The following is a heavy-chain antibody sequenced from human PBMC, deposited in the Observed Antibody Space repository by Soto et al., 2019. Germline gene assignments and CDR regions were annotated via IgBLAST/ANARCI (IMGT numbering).Heavy chain of an antibody. V-gene: IGHV4-4*02. Sequence: QVQLQESGPGLVKPSGTLSLTCAVSGGSISSSNWWSWVRQPPGKGLEWIGEIYHSGSTNYNPSLKSRVTRSVDKSKNQFSLKLSSVTAADTAVYYCARVATVTIYYYGMAVWGQGTTVTVSS. J-gene: IGHJ6*02. CDR1: GGSISSSNW. D-gene: IGHD4-4*01. CDR3: ARVATVTIYYYGMAV. CDR2: IYHSGST.